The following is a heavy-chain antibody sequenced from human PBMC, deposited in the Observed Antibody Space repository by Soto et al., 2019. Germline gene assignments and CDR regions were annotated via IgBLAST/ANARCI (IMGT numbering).Heavy chain of an antibody. J-gene: IGHJ4*02. CDR1: GFTFSNYA. CDR3: AKARLARGFDY. CDR2: ISGGGDNT. V-gene: IGHV3-23*01. Sequence: EVQLLDSGGGLVQPGGSLRLSCEASGFTFSNYAMNWVRQAPGKGLEWVLGISGGGDNTYYADSVKGRFTISRDNSKNTVFLQMNSLSAEDPAVYYCAKARLARGFDYWGQGTLVTVYS.